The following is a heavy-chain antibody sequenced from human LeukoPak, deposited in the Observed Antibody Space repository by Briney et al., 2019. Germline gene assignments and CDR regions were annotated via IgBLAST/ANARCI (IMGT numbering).Heavy chain of an antibody. J-gene: IGHJ4*02. V-gene: IGHV3-49*03. CDR2: IRSKAYGGTT. CDR1: GFTFGDYA. CDR3: TRQRDYGSGSQTFDY. Sequence: GGSLRLSCTASGFTFGDYAMSWFRQAPGKGLEWVGFIRSKAYGGTTEYAASVKGRFTISRDDSKSIAYLQMNSLKTEDTAVYYCTRQRDYGSGSQTFDYWGQGTLVTVSS. D-gene: IGHD3-10*01.